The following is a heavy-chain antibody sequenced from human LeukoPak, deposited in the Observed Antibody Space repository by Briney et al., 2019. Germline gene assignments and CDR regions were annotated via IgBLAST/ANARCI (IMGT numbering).Heavy chain of an antibody. CDR2: ISYDGSNK. CDR3: ASSYGSGSEGDAFDI. J-gene: IGHJ3*02. V-gene: IGHV3-30-3*01. CDR1: GFTFSSYA. Sequence: GGSLRLSCAASGFTFSSYAMHWVRQAPGKGLEWVAVISYDGSNKYYADSVKGRFTISRDNSKNTLYLQMNSLRAEDTAVYYCASSYGSGSEGDAFDIWGQGTMVTVSS. D-gene: IGHD3-10*01.